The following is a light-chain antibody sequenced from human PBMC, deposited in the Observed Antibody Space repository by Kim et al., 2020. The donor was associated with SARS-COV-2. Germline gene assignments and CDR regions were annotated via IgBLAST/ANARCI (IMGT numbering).Light chain of an antibody. CDR1: SGNSNYP. Sequence: ASVKHTCTLSSGNSNYPIARRQQLTEKGSRSLMKVNSDGSNIKGDGIPDRFSGASSGAERYNTNTSLQSEDEADYYCQTWGTGFWVFGGGTKVTVL. CDR3: QTWGTGFWV. J-gene: IGLJ3*02. CDR2: VNSDGSN. V-gene: IGLV4-69*01.